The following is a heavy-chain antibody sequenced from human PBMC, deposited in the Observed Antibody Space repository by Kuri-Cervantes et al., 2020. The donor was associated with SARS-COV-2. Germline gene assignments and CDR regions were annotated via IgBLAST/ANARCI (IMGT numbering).Heavy chain of an antibody. Sequence: LSLTCAASGFTFSSYGMHWVRQAPGKGLEWVAFIRYDGSNKYYADSVKGRFTISRDNSKNTLYLQMNSLRAEDTAVYYCAREKLGIGAFDIWGQGTMVTVSS. D-gene: IGHD7-27*01. V-gene: IGHV3-30*02. CDR3: AREKLGIGAFDI. CDR2: IRYDGSNK. CDR1: GFTFSSYG. J-gene: IGHJ3*02.